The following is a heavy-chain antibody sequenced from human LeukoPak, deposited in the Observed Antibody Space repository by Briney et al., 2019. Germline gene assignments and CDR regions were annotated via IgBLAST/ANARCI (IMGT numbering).Heavy chain of an antibody. D-gene: IGHD2-2*01. CDR1: GYSISSGYY. V-gene: IGHV4-38-2*01. Sequence: PSETLSLTCAVSGYSISSGYYWGWIRQPPGKGLEWIGSIYHSGSTYYNPSLKSRVTISVDTSTNQFSLKLSSVTAADTAVYYCARLAVRPFYYMDVWGKGTTVTVSS. CDR3: ARLAVRPFYYMDV. J-gene: IGHJ6*03. CDR2: IYHSGST.